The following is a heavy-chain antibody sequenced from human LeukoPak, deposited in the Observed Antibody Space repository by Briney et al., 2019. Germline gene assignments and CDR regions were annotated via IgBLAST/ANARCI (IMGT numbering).Heavy chain of an antibody. Sequence: GGSLRLSCVASGFRFSNYWMHWVRLAPGKGPVWVSRINSEGITTTYADSVKGRFTISRGNAKNTLYLQMNSLTAEDTAVYYCARPYYSNSWNEAFDIWGQGTMVTVSS. J-gene: IGHJ3*02. CDR2: INSEGITT. CDR3: ARPYYSNSWNEAFDI. V-gene: IGHV3-74*01. D-gene: IGHD6-13*01. CDR1: GFRFSNYW.